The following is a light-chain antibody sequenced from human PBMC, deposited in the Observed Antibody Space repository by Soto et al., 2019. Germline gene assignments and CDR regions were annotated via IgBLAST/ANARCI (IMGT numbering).Light chain of an antibody. Sequence: QSVLTQPPSVSGAPGQRVTISCTGSSSNIGAGYDVHWYQQLPGTAPNLLIYSNNQRPSGVPDRFSGSKSGTSASLAISGLQSEDEADYYCAAWDDSLNGYVFGTGTKVTVL. V-gene: IGLV1-44*01. CDR2: SNN. CDR1: SSNIGAGYD. CDR3: AAWDDSLNGYV. J-gene: IGLJ1*01.